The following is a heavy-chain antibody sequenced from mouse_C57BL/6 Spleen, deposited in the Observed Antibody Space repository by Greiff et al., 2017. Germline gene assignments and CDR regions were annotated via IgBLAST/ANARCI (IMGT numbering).Heavy chain of an antibody. J-gene: IGHJ2*01. CDR3: ARGSDYDRGYFDY. CDR2: IDPSDSET. CDR1: GYTFTSYW. V-gene: IGHV1-52*01. D-gene: IGHD2-4*01. Sequence: QVQLQQPGAELVRPGSSVKLSCKASGYTFTSYWMHWVKQRPIQGLEWIGNIDPSDSETHYNQKFKDKATLTVAKSSSTAYMQLSSLTSEDSAVYYCARGSDYDRGYFDYWGQGTTLTVSS.